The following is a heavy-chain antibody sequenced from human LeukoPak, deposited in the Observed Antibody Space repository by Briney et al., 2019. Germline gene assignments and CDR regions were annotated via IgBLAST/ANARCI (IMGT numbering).Heavy chain of an antibody. J-gene: IGHJ4*02. CDR1: GGTFSSYA. V-gene: IGHV1-69*05. CDR3: ASRGYSGYEKTTVY. Sequence: GPSVKVSCKASGGTFSSYAISWVRQAPGQGLEWMGRIIPIFGTANYAQKFQGRVTITTDESTSTAYMELSSLRSEDTAVYYCASRGYSGYEKTTVYWGQGTLVTVSS. CDR2: IIPIFGTA. D-gene: IGHD5-12*01.